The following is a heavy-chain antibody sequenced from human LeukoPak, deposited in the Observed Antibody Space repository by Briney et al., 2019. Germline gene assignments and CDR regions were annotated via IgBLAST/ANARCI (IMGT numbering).Heavy chain of an antibody. CDR1: GGSISSGGYY. CDR2: IYYSGGT. Sequence: SETLSLTCTVSGGSISSGGYYWSWIRQHPVKGLEWIGYIYYSGGTFYNPSLKSRVSISVDTFKNQFSLKLSSVTAADTAVYYCASSEATTTPPPYGMDVWGQGTTVTVSS. CDR3: ASSEATTTPPPYGMDV. D-gene: IGHD5-12*01. J-gene: IGHJ6*02. V-gene: IGHV4-31*03.